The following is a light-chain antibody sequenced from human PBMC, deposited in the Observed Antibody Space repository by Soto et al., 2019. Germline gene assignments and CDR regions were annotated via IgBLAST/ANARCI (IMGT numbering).Light chain of an antibody. Sequence: EIVLTHSPATLSLSPGEIATLSCRASQSVSSSYLAWYQQKPGQAPRLLIYGASSRATGIPDRFSGSGSGTDFTLTISRLEPEDFAVYYCQQYGSSRWTFGHGTKVDIK. CDR3: QQYGSSRWT. J-gene: IGKJ1*01. CDR1: QSVSSSY. V-gene: IGKV3-20*01. CDR2: GAS.